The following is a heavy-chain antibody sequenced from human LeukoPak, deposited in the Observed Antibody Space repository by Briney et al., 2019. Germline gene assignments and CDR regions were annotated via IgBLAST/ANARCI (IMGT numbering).Heavy chain of an antibody. CDR1: GGSISSYY. CDR3: ARFASSGWPSRWFDP. V-gene: IGHV4-59*01. J-gene: IGHJ5*02. Sequence: SETLSLTCTVSGGSISSYYWSWIRQPPGKGLEWIGYIYYGGSTNYNPSLKSRVTISVDTSKNQFSLKLSSVTAADTAVYYCARFASSGWPSRWFDPWGQGTLVTVSS. CDR2: IYYGGST. D-gene: IGHD6-19*01.